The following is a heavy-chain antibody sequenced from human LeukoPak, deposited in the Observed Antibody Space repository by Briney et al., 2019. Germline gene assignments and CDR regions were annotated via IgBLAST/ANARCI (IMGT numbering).Heavy chain of an antibody. CDR2: ISYDGSNK. V-gene: IGHV3-30*04. Sequence: GGSLRLSCAASGFTFSTYVIYWVRQAPGKGLEWVAVISYDGSNKYYADSVKGRFTISRDNSKNTLYLQMNSLRAEDTAVYYCARDRDNYDFWSGLTSYYFDYWGQGTLVTVSS. D-gene: IGHD3-3*01. CDR1: GFTFSTYV. J-gene: IGHJ4*02. CDR3: ARDRDNYDFWSGLTSYYFDY.